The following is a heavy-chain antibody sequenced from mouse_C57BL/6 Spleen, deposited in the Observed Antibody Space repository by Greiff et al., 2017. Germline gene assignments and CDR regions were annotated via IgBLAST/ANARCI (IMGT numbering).Heavy chain of an antibody. CDR3: TSHYYGSMPFAY. V-gene: IGHV1-15*01. J-gene: IGHJ3*01. D-gene: IGHD1-1*01. Sequence: VQLQQSGAELVRPGASVTLSCKASGYTFTDYEMHWVKQTPVHGLEWIGAIDPETGGTAYNQKFKGKAILTADKSSSTAYMELRSLTSEDSAVYYCTSHYYGSMPFAYWGQGTLVTVSA. CDR2: IDPETGGT. CDR1: GYTFTDYE.